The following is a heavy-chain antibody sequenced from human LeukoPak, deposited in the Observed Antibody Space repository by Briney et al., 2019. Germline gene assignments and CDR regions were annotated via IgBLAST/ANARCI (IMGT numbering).Heavy chain of an antibody. CDR2: VSGAAGGT. J-gene: IGHJ4*02. V-gene: IGHV3-23*01. CDR1: GFTFSSYA. CDR3: AKGGKWDVTPFDY. Sequence: PGGSLRLSCAASGFTFSSYAMSWVRQAPGKGLEWVSSVSGAAGGTYYADSVRGRFTISRDNSKNTLYLQVNSLRAEDTAVYYCAKGGKWDVTPFDYWGQGTLVTVSS. D-gene: IGHD1-26*01.